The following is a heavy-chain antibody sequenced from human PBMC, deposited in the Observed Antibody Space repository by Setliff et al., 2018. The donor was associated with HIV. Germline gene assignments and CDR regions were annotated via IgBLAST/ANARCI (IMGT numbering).Heavy chain of an antibody. Sequence: SQTLSLTCTVSGGSISDYYWGWVRQSPGKGLEWIGVIYYRGSAYYNLSLQSRVTLSVDTSKNSFSLHLTSVTAADTAVYFCARARGPPLPVLDFWGQGTLVTVS. V-gene: IGHV4-39*07. J-gene: IGHJ4*02. CDR3: ARARGPPLPVLDF. CDR1: GGSISDYY. CDR2: IYYRGSA. D-gene: IGHD3-10*01.